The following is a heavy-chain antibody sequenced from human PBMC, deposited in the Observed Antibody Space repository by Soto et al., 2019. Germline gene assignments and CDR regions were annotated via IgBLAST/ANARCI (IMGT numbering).Heavy chain of an antibody. Sequence: SETLSPTGSVSAGSISSSRYYWAWVRQPPRKGLEWIGSIYYSGSTYYNPSLKSRVTISVDTSKNQFSLKLSSVPAADTAVYYCARELSYYVFDQWGQPSLVTDSS. V-gene: IGHV4-39*02. D-gene: IGHD3-10*02. CDR2: IYYSGST. J-gene: IGHJ4*02. CDR1: AGSISSSRYY. CDR3: ARELSYYVFDQ.